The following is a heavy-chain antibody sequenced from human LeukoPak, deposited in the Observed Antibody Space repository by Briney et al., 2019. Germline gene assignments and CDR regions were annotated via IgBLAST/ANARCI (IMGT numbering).Heavy chain of an antibody. Sequence: GGSLRLSRAASGFTLSSNYMSWVRQAPGKGLEWVSVIYSGGSTYYADSVKGRFTISRDNSKNTLYLQMNSLRAEDTAVYYCARADFVKWWFDHWGQGTLVTVSS. J-gene: IGHJ5*02. CDR1: GFTLSSNY. D-gene: IGHD1-26*01. CDR3: ARADFVKWWFDH. CDR2: IYSGGST. V-gene: IGHV3-66*02.